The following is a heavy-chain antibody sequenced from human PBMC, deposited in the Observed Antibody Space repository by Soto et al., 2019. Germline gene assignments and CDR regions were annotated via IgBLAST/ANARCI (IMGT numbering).Heavy chain of an antibody. D-gene: IGHD3-22*01. V-gene: IGHV3-30-3*01. Sequence: GGSLRLSCAASGFTFSSYAMHWVRQAPGKGLEWVAVISYDGSNKYYADSVKGRFTISRDNSKNTLYLQMNSLRAEDTAVYYCARIILGDNYYDSSGYYFDDAFDIWGQGTMVTVSS. CDR3: ARIILGDNYYDSSGYYFDDAFDI. CDR1: GFTFSSYA. J-gene: IGHJ3*02. CDR2: ISYDGSNK.